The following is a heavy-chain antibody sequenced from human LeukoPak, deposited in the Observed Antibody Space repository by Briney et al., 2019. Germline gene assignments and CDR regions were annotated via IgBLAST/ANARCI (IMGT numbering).Heavy chain of an antibody. V-gene: IGHV7-4-1*02. J-gene: IGHJ1*01. D-gene: IGHD3-22*01. CDR3: ARIGNYYDSSGYLTEYFQH. CDR2: INTNTGNP. Sequence: ASVKVSCKASGYTFTSYAMNWVRQAPGQGLEWMGWINTNTGNPTYAQGFTGRFVFSLDTSVSTAYLQISSLKAEDTAVYYCARIGNYYDSSGYLTEYFQHWGQGTLVTVSS. CDR1: GYTFTSYA.